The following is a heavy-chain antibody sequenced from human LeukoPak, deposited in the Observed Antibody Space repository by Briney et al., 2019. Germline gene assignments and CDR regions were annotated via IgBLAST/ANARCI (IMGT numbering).Heavy chain of an antibody. CDR1: GFTVSSNY. V-gene: IGHV3-66*01. CDR2: IYSGGST. CDR3: ARDHQYYYDSSGYYGY. Sequence: GGSLRLSCAASGFTVSSNYMSWVRQAPGKGLEWVSVIYSGGSTYYADSVKGRFTISRDNSKNTLYLQMNSLRAEDTAVYYCARDHQYYYDSSGYYGYWGQGTLVTVSS. D-gene: IGHD3-22*01. J-gene: IGHJ4*02.